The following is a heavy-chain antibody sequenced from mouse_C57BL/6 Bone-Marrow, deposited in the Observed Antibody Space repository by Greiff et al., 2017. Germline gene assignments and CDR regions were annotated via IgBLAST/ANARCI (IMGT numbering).Heavy chain of an antibody. V-gene: IGHV1-61*01. CDR2: IYPSDSEP. D-gene: IGHD3-1*01. CDR1: GYTFTSYW. CDR3: AVIGNYFDG. Sequence: QVQLQQPGAELVRPGSSVKLSCKASGYTFTSYWLEWVKQRPGQGLEWIGNIYPSDSEPHYNQKFKDKATLTVDKSSSPAYMQLTSLTSEDSAVYYCAVIGNYFDGWGQGTTLTVAS. J-gene: IGHJ2*01.